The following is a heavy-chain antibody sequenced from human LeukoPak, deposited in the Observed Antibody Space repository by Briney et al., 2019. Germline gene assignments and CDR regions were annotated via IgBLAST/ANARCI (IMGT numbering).Heavy chain of an antibody. CDR2: IGSSSSYI. J-gene: IGHJ4*02. V-gene: IGHV3-21*01. D-gene: IGHD3-10*01. CDR3: AGVHVTVGSFY. CDR1: GFTFSSYS. Sequence: GGSLRLSCAASGFTFSSYSMNWVRQAPGKGLEWVSSIGSSSSYIYYADSVKGRFTISRDNSKNTLYLQMDSLTTEDTAVYYCAGVHVTVGSFYWGQGTLVTVSS.